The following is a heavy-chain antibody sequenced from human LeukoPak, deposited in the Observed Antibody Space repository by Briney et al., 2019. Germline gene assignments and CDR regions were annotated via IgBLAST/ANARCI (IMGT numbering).Heavy chain of an antibody. CDR2: INHNGNVN. CDR3: ARGGGLDV. V-gene: IGHV3-7*03. J-gene: IGHJ6*02. D-gene: IGHD3-16*01. CDR1: GLSFSSHW. Sequence: GGSLRLSCAASGLSFSSHWMNWARQAPGKGLEWVASINHNGNVNYYVDSVKGRFTISRDNAKNSLYLQMSNLRAEDTAVYFCARGGGLDVWGQGATVTVSS.